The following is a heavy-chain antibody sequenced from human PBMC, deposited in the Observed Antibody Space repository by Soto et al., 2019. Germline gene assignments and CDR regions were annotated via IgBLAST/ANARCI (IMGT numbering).Heavy chain of an antibody. Sequence: GGSLRLSCAASGFTFSSYTIHWVRQAPGKGLEWVALILYDGGNKYYADSVKGGFTISRDNSKNTLYLQMNGLRAEDTAVYYCARDNGYSHGHGMDVWGQGTTVTVSS. CDR1: GFTFSSYT. V-gene: IGHV3-30-3*01. CDR2: ILYDGGNK. D-gene: IGHD5-18*01. J-gene: IGHJ6*02. CDR3: ARDNGYSHGHGMDV.